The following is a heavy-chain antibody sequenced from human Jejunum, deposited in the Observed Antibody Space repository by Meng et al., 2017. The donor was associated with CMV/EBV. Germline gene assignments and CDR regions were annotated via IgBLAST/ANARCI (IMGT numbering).Heavy chain of an antibody. CDR3: TRRIVGATYVDY. Sequence: ASAYTFIDYYIQWVRQAPGQGPEWMGWISPNSGGTNYAQKFQGRVTMTRDTSISTAYMELNRLRSDDTAVYYCTRRIVGATYVDYWGQGTLVTVSS. V-gene: IGHV1-2*02. CDR2: ISPNSGGT. D-gene: IGHD1-26*01. CDR1: AYTFIDYY. J-gene: IGHJ4*02.